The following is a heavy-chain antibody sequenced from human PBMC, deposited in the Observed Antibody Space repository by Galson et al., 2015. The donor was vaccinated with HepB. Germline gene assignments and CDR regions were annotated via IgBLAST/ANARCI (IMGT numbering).Heavy chain of an antibody. J-gene: IGHJ5*02. Sequence: SLRLSCAGSGFTFSGSTIHWARQTSGKGLEWVGRIETSGSNYATAYVASVKGRFTISRDDSKNTAYLQMHSLRTEDTAVYYCVRMGDLSGYSGTWGQGTLVTFSA. CDR3: VRMGDLSGYSGT. D-gene: IGHD5-12*01. V-gene: IGHV3-73*01. CDR2: IETSGSNYAT. CDR1: GFTFSGST.